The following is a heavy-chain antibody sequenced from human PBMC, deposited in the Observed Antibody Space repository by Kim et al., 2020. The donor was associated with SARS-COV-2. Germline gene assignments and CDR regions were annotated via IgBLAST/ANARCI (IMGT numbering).Heavy chain of an antibody. V-gene: IGHV4-39*01. CDR1: GGSISSSSYY. D-gene: IGHD6-13*01. Sequence: SETLSLTCTVSGGSISSSSYYWGWIRQPPGKGLEWIGSIYYSGSTYYNPSLKSRVTISVDTSKNQFSLKLSSVTAADTAVYYCARRDSSSWLVNWFDPWGKGTLVTVSS. J-gene: IGHJ5*02. CDR3: ARRDSSSWLVNWFDP. CDR2: IYYSGST.